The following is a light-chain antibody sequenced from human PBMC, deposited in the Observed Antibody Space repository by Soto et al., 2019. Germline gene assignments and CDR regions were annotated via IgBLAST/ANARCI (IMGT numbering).Light chain of an antibody. Sequence: IQMTQSPSSLSSSFGDRVTITWRTSQTITTSLNWYRQKPGKAPDLLIYAASSLQSGIPSRFGGRGSGTDFTLTITGLKPEDFATYYCQQNYSLPITFGQGTRLEIK. CDR1: QTITTS. J-gene: IGKJ5*01. CDR3: QQNYSLPIT. V-gene: IGKV1-39*01. CDR2: AAS.